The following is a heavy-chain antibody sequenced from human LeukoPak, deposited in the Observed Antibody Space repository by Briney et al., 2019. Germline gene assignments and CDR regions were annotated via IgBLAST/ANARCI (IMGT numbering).Heavy chain of an antibody. Sequence: PRGSLRLSCAASGFTFSNYWMHWVRQAPGKGLVWVSRIYNDGSSTSYADSVKGRFTISRDNAKSTLYLQMNSLRAEDTAVYYCARVRGGSGSSYAADAFDIWGQGTMVTVSS. CDR2: IYNDGSST. V-gene: IGHV3-74*01. CDR1: GFTFSNYW. CDR3: ARVRGGSGSSYAADAFDI. D-gene: IGHD1-26*01. J-gene: IGHJ3*02.